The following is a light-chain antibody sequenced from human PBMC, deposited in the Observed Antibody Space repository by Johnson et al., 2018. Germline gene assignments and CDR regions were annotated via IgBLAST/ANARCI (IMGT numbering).Light chain of an antibody. CDR2: KNN. J-gene: IGLJ1*01. CDR3: GTWDSSLSAGNV. CDR1: SSNIGNNY. V-gene: IGLV1-51*02. Sequence: QSVLTQPPSVSAAPGQKVTISCSGSSSNIGNNYVSWYQQLPGTAPKLLIYKNNKRPSGIPDRFSGSKSGTSATLGITGLQTGDEADYYCGTWDSSLSAGNVFGTGTKVTCL.